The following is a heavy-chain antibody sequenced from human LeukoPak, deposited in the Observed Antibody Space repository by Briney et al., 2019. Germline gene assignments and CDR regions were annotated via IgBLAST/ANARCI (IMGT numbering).Heavy chain of an antibody. D-gene: IGHD3-16*01. Sequence: SETLSLTCTVSGGSISSYYWSWIRQPPGKGLEWIGEINHSGSTNYNPSLKSRVTISVDTSKDQFSLKLSSVTAADTAVYYCARAKGGYYYYYMDVWGKGTTVTISS. J-gene: IGHJ6*03. CDR2: INHSGST. CDR1: GGSISSYY. V-gene: IGHV4-34*01. CDR3: ARAKGGYYYYYMDV.